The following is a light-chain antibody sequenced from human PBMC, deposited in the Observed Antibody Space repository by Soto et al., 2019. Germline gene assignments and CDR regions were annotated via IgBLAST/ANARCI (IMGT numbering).Light chain of an antibody. CDR3: LQDYNYPYT. CDR1: QGIRND. J-gene: IGKJ2*01. Sequence: AIQMTQSPSSLSASVGDRVTITCRASQGIRNDLAWYQQKPGKAPKLLIYAASSLQSGVSSRFSGNGSGTDFTLTISSLQPEDFATYYCLQDYNYPYTFGQGTKLEIK. V-gene: IGKV1-6*01. CDR2: AAS.